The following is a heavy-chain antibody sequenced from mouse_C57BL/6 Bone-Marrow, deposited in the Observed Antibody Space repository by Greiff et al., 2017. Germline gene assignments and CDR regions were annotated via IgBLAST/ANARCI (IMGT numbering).Heavy chain of an antibody. Sequence: VQLQQSGPVLVKPGASVKMSCKASGYTFTDYYMHWVKQSHGKSLEWIGVINPYNGGTSYTQKFKGKATLTGDKSSSTAYLELNSLTSEDSAVYYCARGGAGYYYAMDYWGQGTSVTVSS. J-gene: IGHJ4*01. CDR3: ARGGAGYYYAMDY. CDR2: INPYNGGT. V-gene: IGHV1-19*01. CDR1: GYTFTDYY.